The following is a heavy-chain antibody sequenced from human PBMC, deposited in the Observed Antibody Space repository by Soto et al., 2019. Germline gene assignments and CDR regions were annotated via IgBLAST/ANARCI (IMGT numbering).Heavy chain of an antibody. J-gene: IGHJ5*02. V-gene: IGHV5-51*01. D-gene: IGHD3-22*01. Sequence: ESLKISCKGSGYTFTNYWIGWVRQLPGKGLELMGIIYPADSDTRYSPSFQGQVTISADKSISTAYLQWSSLKASDTAMYYCARRHMISLGRPSDSSVNWFDPWGQGTLVTVSS. CDR3: ARRHMISLGRPSDSSVNWFDP. CDR2: IYPADSDT. CDR1: GYTFTNYW.